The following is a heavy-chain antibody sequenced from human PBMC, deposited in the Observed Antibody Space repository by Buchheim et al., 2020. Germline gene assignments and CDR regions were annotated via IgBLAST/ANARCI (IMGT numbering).Heavy chain of an antibody. D-gene: IGHD6-6*01. CDR1: GGAVDSGYYY. CDR3: ARATEYYSMDV. Sequence: QVQLQESGPGLVKPSETLSLSCTVSGGAVDSGYYYWYWIRQPSGKGLEWVGYISSSGTTKYSPSLKSRATISFPPKNQISLKLTSVNTADTALYFCARATEYYSMDVWGKGTT. J-gene: IGHJ6*03. CDR2: ISSSGTT. V-gene: IGHV4-61*01.